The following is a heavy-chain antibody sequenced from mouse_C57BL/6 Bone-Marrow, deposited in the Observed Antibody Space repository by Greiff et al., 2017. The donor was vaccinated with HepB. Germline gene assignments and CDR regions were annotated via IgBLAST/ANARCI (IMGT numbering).Heavy chain of an antibody. CDR2: ISSGSSTI. Sequence: EVMLVESGGGLVKPGGSLKLSCAASGFTFSDYGMHWVRQAPERGLEWVAYISSGSSTIYYADTVKGRFTISRDNAKNTLFLQMTSLRSEDTAMYYCARPLYYYGSSLFDVWGTGTTVTVSS. CDR1: GFTFSDYG. V-gene: IGHV5-17*01. D-gene: IGHD1-1*01. J-gene: IGHJ1*03. CDR3: ARPLYYYGSSLFDV.